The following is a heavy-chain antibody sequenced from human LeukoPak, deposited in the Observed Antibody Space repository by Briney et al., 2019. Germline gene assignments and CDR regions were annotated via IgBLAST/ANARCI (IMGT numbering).Heavy chain of an antibody. D-gene: IGHD6-19*01. CDR1: GGSFSGYY. CDR3: ARAVGGWYAFDY. CDR2: INHSGGT. Sequence: SETLSLTCAVCGGSFSGYYWSWIRQPPGKGLEWIGEINHSGGTNYNPSLKSRVTISVDTSKNQFSLKLSSVTAADTAVYYCARAVGGWYAFDYWGQGTLVTVSS. V-gene: IGHV4-34*01. J-gene: IGHJ4*02.